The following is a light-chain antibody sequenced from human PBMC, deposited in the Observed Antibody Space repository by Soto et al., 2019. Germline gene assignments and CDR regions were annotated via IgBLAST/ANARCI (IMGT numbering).Light chain of an antibody. CDR3: GSYRSGTAPYV. J-gene: IGLJ1*01. CDR1: SSDVGGYNF. CDR2: EVT. Sequence: QSVLTQPASVSGSPGQSITISCTGTSSDVGGYNFVSWYQQHPGKAPKLVIYEVTYRPSGVSHRFSASKSGNTASLTIAGLRAEDEADYYCGSYRSGTAPYVFGTGTKLTVL. V-gene: IGLV2-14*01.